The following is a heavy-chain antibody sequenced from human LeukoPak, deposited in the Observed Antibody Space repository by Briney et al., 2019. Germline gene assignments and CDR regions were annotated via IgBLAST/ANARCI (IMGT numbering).Heavy chain of an antibody. CDR1: GGSFSSYY. CDR3: ARGPVGVKNWFDP. V-gene: IGHV4-34*01. D-gene: IGHD3-10*01. CDR2: INHSGST. J-gene: IGHJ5*02. Sequence: PSETLSLTCAVYGGSFSSYYWGWIRQPPGKGLEWIGEINHSGSTNYNPSLKSRVSISVDTSKNQFSLKLSSVTAADTAVYYCARGPVGVKNWFDPWGQGTLVTVSS.